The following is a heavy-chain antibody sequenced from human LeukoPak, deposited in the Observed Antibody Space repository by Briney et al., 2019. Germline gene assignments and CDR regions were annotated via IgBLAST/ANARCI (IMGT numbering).Heavy chain of an antibody. D-gene: IGHD2-15*01. CDR1: GGSITSYY. J-gene: IGHJ4*02. V-gene: IGHV4-59*08. Sequence: SETLSLTCTVSGGSITSYYWSWIRQPPGKGLEWIGYIYYSGSTNYHPSLKSRVTLSVDTSKNQFSLKLSSVTAADTAVYYCARLRGCSGGSCYHPNFDSWGQGTLVTVSS. CDR2: IYYSGST. CDR3: ARLRGCSGGSCYHPNFDS.